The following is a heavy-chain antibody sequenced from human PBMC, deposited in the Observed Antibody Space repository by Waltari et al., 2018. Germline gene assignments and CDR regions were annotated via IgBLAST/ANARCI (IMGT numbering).Heavy chain of an antibody. CDR3: ARDGDYGGNAPSDY. Sequence: QVQLVQSGAEVKKPGSSVKVSCTASGGSFRSYSINWVRQVPGQGLEWMGGIIPTLGIADYATKFQDRVTISADEFTRTAYMEVRSLLPEDTAVYYCARDGDYGGNAPSDYWGQGTLVTVSS. CDR2: IIPTLGIA. J-gene: IGHJ4*02. D-gene: IGHD2-15*01. CDR1: GGSFRSYS. V-gene: IGHV1-69*16.